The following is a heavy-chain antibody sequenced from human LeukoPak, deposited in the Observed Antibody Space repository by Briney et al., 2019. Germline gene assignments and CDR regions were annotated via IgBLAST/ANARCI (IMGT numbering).Heavy chain of an antibody. Sequence: PGGSLRLSCAASGFTFDDYGTSWVRQAPGKGLECVSGINWDGGSTGYADSVKGRFTISRDNAKNSLYLQMNSLRAEDTALYYCARDDYGGNSVSDYWGQGTLVTVSS. J-gene: IGHJ4*02. D-gene: IGHD4-23*01. CDR1: GFTFDDYG. CDR3: ARDDYGGNSVSDY. V-gene: IGHV3-20*04. CDR2: INWDGGST.